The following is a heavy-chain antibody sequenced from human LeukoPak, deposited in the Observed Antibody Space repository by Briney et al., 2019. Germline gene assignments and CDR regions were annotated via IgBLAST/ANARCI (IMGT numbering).Heavy chain of an antibody. V-gene: IGHV1-2*02. Sequence: VASVKVSCKASGYTFTGYYMPWVRQAPGQGLEWMGWINPNSGGTKYAQKFQGRVTMTRDTSITTVYMELSSLRSDDTAVYYCARDYYGSGSYYQLGYWGQGTLVTASS. CDR1: GYTFTGYY. CDR2: INPNSGGT. D-gene: IGHD3-10*01. J-gene: IGHJ4*02. CDR3: ARDYYGSGSYYQLGY.